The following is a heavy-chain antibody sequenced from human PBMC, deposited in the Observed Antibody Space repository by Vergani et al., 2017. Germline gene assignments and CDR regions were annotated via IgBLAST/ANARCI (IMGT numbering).Heavy chain of an antibody. Sequence: QVQLVQSGAEVKKPGASVKVSCNASGYTFTSYGISWVRQAAGQGLEWMGLISAYNCNTNHAQKLQGRVTVTTDTSTCTAYMELRSLRSDDTAVYYCARCIAVAGRRGVFDYWGQGTLVTVSS. CDR2: ISAYNCNT. CDR1: GYTFTSYG. V-gene: IGHV1-18*04. D-gene: IGHD6-19*01. CDR3: ARCIAVAGRRGVFDY. J-gene: IGHJ4*02.